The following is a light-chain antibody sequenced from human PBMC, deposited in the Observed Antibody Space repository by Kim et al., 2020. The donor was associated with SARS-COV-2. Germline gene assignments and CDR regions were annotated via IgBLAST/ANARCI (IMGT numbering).Light chain of an antibody. CDR1: SSDVNTYYR. CDR3: SSYTTSNTYV. V-gene: IGLV2-18*02. CDR2: ELS. J-gene: IGLJ1*01. Sequence: GQSVTISCAGTSSDVNTYYRVSWYQQPPGAAPKLIIYELSNRASGVPDRFSGSKSGDTASLTISGLQAEDEADYYCSSYTTSNTYVFGTGTKVTVL.